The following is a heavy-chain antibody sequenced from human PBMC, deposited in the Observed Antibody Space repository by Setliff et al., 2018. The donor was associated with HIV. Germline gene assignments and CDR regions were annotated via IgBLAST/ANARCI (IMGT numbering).Heavy chain of an antibody. D-gene: IGHD2-15*01. J-gene: IGHJ3*01. CDR3: ASSFRGGFDV. CDR2: IIPLFGDP. CDR1: GDTVRNFS. V-gene: IGHV1-69*13. Sequence: SVKVSCKPSGDTVRNFSVNWVRQAPGQGLEWMGGIIPLFGDPTYAQKFQGRLTIIADESTSTGYMELSSLRSEDTAVYYCASSFRGGFDVWGQGTMVTVSS.